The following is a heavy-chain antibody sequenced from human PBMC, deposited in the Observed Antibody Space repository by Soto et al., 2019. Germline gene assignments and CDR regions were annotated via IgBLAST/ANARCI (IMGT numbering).Heavy chain of an antibody. CDR1: GGTFGNSA. J-gene: IGHJ5*02. Sequence: QVQLVQSGAEVKKPGSSVNVSCKTSGGTFGNSAVTWVRRAPGQGLEWLGGIVPMFGTANYAQKFQGRVTMTADESTITAYMELSSLNTDDTAVYYCARDGDPQSAFWSGPLGGGRFDPWGQETLVTVSS. CDR2: IVPMFGTA. CDR3: ARDGDPQSAFWSGPLGGGRFDP. D-gene: IGHD3-3*01. V-gene: IGHV1-69*12.